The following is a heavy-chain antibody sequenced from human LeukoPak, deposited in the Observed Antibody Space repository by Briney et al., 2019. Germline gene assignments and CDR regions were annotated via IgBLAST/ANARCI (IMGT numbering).Heavy chain of an antibody. CDR2: VNHSGST. J-gene: IGHJ2*01. Sequence: SETLSLTCAVYGGSFSGYYWSWIRQPPGKGLEWIGEVNHSGSTNYNPSLKIRVTISVDTSKNQFSLKLSSVTAADTAVYYCARSRRSRVAQLVPGWYFDLWGRGTLVTVSS. CDR3: ARSRRSRVAQLVPGWYFDL. CDR1: GGSFSGYY. D-gene: IGHD6-13*01. V-gene: IGHV4-34*01.